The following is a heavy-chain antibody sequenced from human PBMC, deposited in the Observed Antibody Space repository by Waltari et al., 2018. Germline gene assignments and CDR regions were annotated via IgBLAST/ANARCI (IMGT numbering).Heavy chain of an antibody. J-gene: IGHJ6*03. CDR3: ARIPAGAYYYYMDV. V-gene: IGHV2-26*01. CDR1: GFSLSNARMG. CDR2: IFSNDEK. Sequence: QVTLKESGPVLVKPTEPLTLTCTVSGFSLSNARMGVSWIRQPPGKALEWLAHIFSNDEKSYSTSLKSRLTISKDTSKSQVVLTMTNMDPVDTATYYCARIPAGAYYYYMDVWGKGTTVTVSS. D-gene: IGHD2-2*01.